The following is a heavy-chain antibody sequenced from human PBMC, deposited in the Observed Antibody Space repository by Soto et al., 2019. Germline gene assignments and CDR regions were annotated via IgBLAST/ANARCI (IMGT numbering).Heavy chain of an antibody. J-gene: IGHJ4*02. CDR2: MQPSTGRT. V-gene: IGHV1-8*01. CDR3: ARGVSAGVGY. Sequence: EASVKVSCKASGYSFTSLDINWVRQTAGQGLEWMGWMQPSTGRTGYAQKFQGRVTMTRDTSINTAYMELTTLTSDDTAFYYCARGVSAGVGYWGQGTLVTVSS. CDR1: GYSFTSLD. D-gene: IGHD1-26*01.